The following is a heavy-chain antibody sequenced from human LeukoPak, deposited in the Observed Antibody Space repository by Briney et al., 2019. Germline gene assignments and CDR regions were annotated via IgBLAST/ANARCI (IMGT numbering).Heavy chain of an antibody. V-gene: IGHV3-30*02. Sequence: GGSLRLSCAASGFTFSSYGMHWVRQAPGKGLEWVAFIRYDGSIKNYADSVKGRFTISRDNSKNTLYLQMNSLRAEDTAVYYCAKDLNPVRSYGSGTLGYYYYGMDVWGQGTTVTVSS. J-gene: IGHJ6*02. CDR3: AKDLNPVRSYGSGTLGYYYYGMDV. CDR1: GFTFSSYG. D-gene: IGHD3-10*01. CDR2: IRYDGSIK.